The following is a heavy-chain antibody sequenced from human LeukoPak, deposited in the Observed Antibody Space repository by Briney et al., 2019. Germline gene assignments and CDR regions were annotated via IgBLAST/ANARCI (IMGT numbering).Heavy chain of an antibody. D-gene: IGHD3-22*01. J-gene: IGHJ4*02. CDR2: TYFSGST. V-gene: IGHV4-59*12. CDR1: GGSIRSYY. Sequence: SETLSLTCTVSGGSIRSYYWSWIRQPPGKGLEWMRCTYFSGSTSYNPSLKSRVTISVDRSKNQFSLKLSSVTAADTAVYYRARMPRSVPYSDTSSYFDLWGQGTLVTVSS. CDR3: ARMPRSVPYSDTSSYFDL.